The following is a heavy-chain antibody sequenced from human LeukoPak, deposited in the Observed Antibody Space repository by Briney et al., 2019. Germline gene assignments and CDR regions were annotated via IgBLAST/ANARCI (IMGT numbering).Heavy chain of an antibody. Sequence: GGSLRLSCAASGFTFSKYGMCWVRQALGQGLEWVSSISGSGGSTDYADSVKGRFTISRDYSKNTLYLQMSSLRVEDTALYYCTKEQSNYGSGTYTDYWGQGTLVSVSS. CDR2: ISGSGGST. D-gene: IGHD3-10*01. CDR3: TKEQSNYGSGTYTDY. J-gene: IGHJ4*02. CDR1: GFTFSKYG. V-gene: IGHV3-23*01.